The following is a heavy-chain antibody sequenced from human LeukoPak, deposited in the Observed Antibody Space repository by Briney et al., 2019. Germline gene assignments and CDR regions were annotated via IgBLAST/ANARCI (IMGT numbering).Heavy chain of an antibody. CDR3: ASGPLEFCSGGSRYSGRNWLDP. J-gene: IGHJ5*02. Sequence: ASVKVSCKASGYTFSDYYMHWVRQAPGQGLEWMGWINPKSGDTKYSQKFQGRITMTRDTSISTASMELRRLRFDDTAVYYCASGPLEFCSGGSRYSGRNWLDPWGQGILVTVSS. CDR1: GYTFSDYY. V-gene: IGHV1-2*02. D-gene: IGHD2-15*01. CDR2: INPKSGDT.